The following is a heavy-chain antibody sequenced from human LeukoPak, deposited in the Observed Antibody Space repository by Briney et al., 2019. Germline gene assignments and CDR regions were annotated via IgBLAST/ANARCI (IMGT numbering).Heavy chain of an antibody. CDR3: AKGYGDLVAFDI. D-gene: IGHD4-17*01. J-gene: IGHJ3*02. CDR2: IRYDGNNN. Sequence: GGSLRLSCAASGFSFSSYGMDWVRQAPGKGLEWVAFIRYDGNNNDYAESVKGRFTISRDNSKNTLYLEMNRLRVEDTAVYYCAKGYGDLVAFDIWGQGTMVTVSS. V-gene: IGHV3-30*02. CDR1: GFSFSSYG.